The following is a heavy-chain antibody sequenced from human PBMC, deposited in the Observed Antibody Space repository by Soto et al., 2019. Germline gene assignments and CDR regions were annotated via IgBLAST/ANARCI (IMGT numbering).Heavy chain of an antibody. V-gene: IGHV1-69*13. Sequence: ASVKVSCKASGGTFSSYAISWVRQAPGQGLEWMGGIIPIFGTANYAQKFQGRVTITADESTSTAYMELSSLRSEDTAVYYCARSRYCTNGVCYDLDYWGQGTLVTVSS. CDR2: IIPIFGTA. CDR3: ARSRYCTNGVCYDLDY. CDR1: GGTFSSYA. J-gene: IGHJ4*02. D-gene: IGHD2-8*01.